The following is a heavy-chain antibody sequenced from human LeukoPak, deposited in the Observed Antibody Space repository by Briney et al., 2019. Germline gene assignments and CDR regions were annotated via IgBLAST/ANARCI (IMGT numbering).Heavy chain of an antibody. CDR2: ISSSSSTI. CDR1: GFTFTTYS. D-gene: IGHD4-17*01. V-gene: IGHV3-48*02. J-gene: IGHJ4*02. Sequence: PGGSLRLSCAASGFTFTTYSMNWVRQAPGKGLEWVSYISSSSSTIYYAGSVKGRFTISRDSAKHLLYLQMNSLADEDTAVYYCARGYYGDYLFDYWGQGTLVTVSS. CDR3: ARGYYGDYLFDY.